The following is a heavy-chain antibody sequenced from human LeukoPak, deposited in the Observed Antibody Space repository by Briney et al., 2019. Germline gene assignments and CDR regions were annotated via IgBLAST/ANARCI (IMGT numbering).Heavy chain of an antibody. CDR1: GGSFSGYY. Sequence: SETLSPTCAVYGGSFSGYYWSWIRQPPGKGLEWIGEINHSGSTNYNPSLKSRVTISVDTSKNQFSLKLSSVTAADTAVYYCARKIGRTRPTYNWFDPWGQGTLVTVSS. CDR2: INHSGST. CDR3: ARKIGRTRPTYNWFDP. V-gene: IGHV4-34*01. D-gene: IGHD2-2*01. J-gene: IGHJ5*02.